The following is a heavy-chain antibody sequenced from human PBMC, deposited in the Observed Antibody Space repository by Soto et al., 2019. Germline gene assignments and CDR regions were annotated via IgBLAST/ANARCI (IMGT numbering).Heavy chain of an antibody. CDR3: ARVRYSSSWYFDY. Sequence: SETLSLTCTVSGGSISSGDYYWSWIRQPPGKGLEWIGYIYYSGSTYYNPSPKSRVTISVDTSKNQFSLKLSSVTAADTAVYYCARVRYSSSWYFDYWGQGTLVTVSS. CDR2: IYYSGST. V-gene: IGHV4-30-4*01. J-gene: IGHJ4*02. CDR1: GGSISSGDYY. D-gene: IGHD6-13*01.